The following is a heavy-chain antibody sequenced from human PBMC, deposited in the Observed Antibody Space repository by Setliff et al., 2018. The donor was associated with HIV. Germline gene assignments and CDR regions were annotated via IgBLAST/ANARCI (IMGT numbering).Heavy chain of an antibody. CDR2: IKKDGSEM. CDR3: ARDATRGGDMDV. J-gene: IGHJ6*03. D-gene: IGHD2-15*01. Sequence: GGSLRLSCAASGFSFSNYWMDWVRQVPGKGLEWVATIKKDGSEMYYVESVKGRFTISRDNAKNSLYLQMNSLRAEDTAVYYCARDATRGGDMDVWAKGTTVTVSS. V-gene: IGHV3-7*01. CDR1: GFSFSNYW.